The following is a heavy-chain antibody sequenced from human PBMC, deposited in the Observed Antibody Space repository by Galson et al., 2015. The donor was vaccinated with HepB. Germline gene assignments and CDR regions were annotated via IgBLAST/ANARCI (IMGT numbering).Heavy chain of an antibody. CDR3: ARDLYSGSSYGDY. V-gene: IGHV3-7*03. CDR1: GFTLSTYW. Sequence: SLRLSCAASGFTLSTYWMAWVRQAPGKGLEWVANINQEGSVINYVESVKGRFTISRDNAKNSLYLQMNSLRVEDTAVYYCARDLYSGSSYGDYWGQGTLVTVSS. CDR2: INQEGSVI. D-gene: IGHD1-26*01. J-gene: IGHJ4*02.